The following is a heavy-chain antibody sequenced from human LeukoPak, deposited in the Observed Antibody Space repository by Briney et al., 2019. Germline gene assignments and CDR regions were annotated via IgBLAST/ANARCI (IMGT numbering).Heavy chain of an antibody. D-gene: IGHD4-17*01. CDR1: GYSFTSYW. J-gene: IGHJ4*02. Sequence: GESLKISCKGSGYSFTSYWIGWVRQMPGKGLEWMGKIDPSDSYTYYNPSFQGHVTISVDKSSSTAYLHWSSLKASDTGMYYCARHLGVTTNFDNWGQGTLVTVSS. V-gene: IGHV5-10-1*01. CDR2: IDPSDSYT. CDR3: ARHLGVTTNFDN.